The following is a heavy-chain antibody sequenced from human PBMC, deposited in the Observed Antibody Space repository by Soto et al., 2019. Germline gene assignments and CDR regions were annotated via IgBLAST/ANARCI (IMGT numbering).Heavy chain of an antibody. D-gene: IGHD3-3*01. CDR2: ISGSGGST. CDR3: AKGVTIFGVISGGSAFDS. CDR1: GFTFSSYA. V-gene: IGHV3-23*01. J-gene: IGHJ3*02. Sequence: PGGSLRLSCAASGFTFSSYAMSWVRQAPGKGLEWVSAISGSGGSTYYADSVKGRFTISRDNSKNTLYLQMNSLRAEDTAVYYCAKGVTIFGVISGGSAFDSWGQGKMVTVSS.